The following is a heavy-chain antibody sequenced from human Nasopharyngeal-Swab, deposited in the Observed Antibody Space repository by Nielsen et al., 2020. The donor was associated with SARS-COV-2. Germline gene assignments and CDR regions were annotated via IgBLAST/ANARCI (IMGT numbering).Heavy chain of an antibody. J-gene: IGHJ6*02. CDR3: AAYSSGPYYYYYGMDV. V-gene: IGHV6-1*01. CDR2: TYYRSKWYN. Sequence: SQTLSLTCAISGDSVSSNSAAWNWIRQSPSRGLEWLGRTYYRSKWYNDYAVSVKSRITISPDTSKNQFSLQLNSVTPEDTAVYYCAAYSSGPYYYYYGMDVWGQGTTVTVSS. D-gene: IGHD4-11*01. CDR1: GDSVSSNSAA.